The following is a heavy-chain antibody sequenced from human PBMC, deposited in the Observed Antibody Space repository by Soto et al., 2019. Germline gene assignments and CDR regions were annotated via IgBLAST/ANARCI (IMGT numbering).Heavy chain of an antibody. CDR1: GFTVSSNY. J-gene: IGHJ6*02. Sequence: EVQLVETGGGLIQPGGSLRLSCAASGFTVSSNYMSWVRQAPGKGLEWVSVIYSGGSTYYADSVKGRFTISRDNSKNTLYLQMNSLRAEDTAVYYCATDPYYYDSSGYYYYSGMDVWGQGTTVTVSS. D-gene: IGHD3-22*01. V-gene: IGHV3-53*02. CDR3: ATDPYYYDSSGYYYYSGMDV. CDR2: IYSGGST.